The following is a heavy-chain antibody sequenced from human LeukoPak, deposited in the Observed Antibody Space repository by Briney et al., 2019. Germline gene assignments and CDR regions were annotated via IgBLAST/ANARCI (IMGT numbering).Heavy chain of an antibody. J-gene: IGHJ4*02. CDR1: GGSISSSNW. CDR2: IYHSGST. D-gene: IGHD6-13*01. V-gene: IGHV4-4*02. Sequence: SGTLSLTCAVSGGSISSSNWWSWVRQPPGKGLEWIGEIYHSGSTYYNPSLNTRVTMSVDTSRNQFSLKVNSVTAADTAMYYCARHGGSSWYFFGYWGLGTLVTVSS. CDR3: ARHGGSSWYFFGY.